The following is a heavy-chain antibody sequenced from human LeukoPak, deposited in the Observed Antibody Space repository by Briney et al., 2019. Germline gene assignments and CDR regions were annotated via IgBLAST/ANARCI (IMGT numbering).Heavy chain of an antibody. J-gene: IGHJ2*01. D-gene: IGHD6-13*01. CDR1: GGSISSYY. CDR3: ARVGAAARYWYFDL. V-gene: IGHV4-4*07. CDR2: IYTSGST. Sequence: SETLSLTCTVSGGSISSYYWSWIRQPAEKGLEWIGRIYTSGSTNYNPSLKSRVTMSVDTSKNQFSLKLSSVTAADTAVYYCARVGAAARYWYFDLWGRGTLVTVSS.